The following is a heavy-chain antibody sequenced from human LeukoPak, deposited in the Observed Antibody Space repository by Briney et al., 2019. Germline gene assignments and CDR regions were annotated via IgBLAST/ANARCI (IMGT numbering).Heavy chain of an antibody. D-gene: IGHD5-18*01. CDR3: ARGGFSYGSRVDY. J-gene: IGHJ4*02. CDR2: ISSSGSTK. V-gene: IGHV3-48*03. CDR1: GFTFSSYE. Sequence: PGGSLRLSCAASGFTFSSYEMNWVRQAPGKGLEWVSYISSSGSTKYYVDSVKGRFTISRDNAKNSLYLQMNSLRAEDTAVYYCARGGFSYGSRVDYRGQGTLVTVSS.